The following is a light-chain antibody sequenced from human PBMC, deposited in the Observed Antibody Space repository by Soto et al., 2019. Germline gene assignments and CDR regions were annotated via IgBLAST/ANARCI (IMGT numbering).Light chain of an antibody. CDR1: SSDIGDYNY. J-gene: IGLJ1*01. V-gene: IGLV2-14*01. CDR3: CSYSTTIPYV. Sequence: QSVLTQPASVSGSPGQSITMSCTGTSSDIGDYNYVSWYQQYPGKAPKLIISEVSSRPSGISNRFSGSKSASTASLTISGLQPEDEADYYCCSYSTTIPYVFGTGTKVTVL. CDR2: EVS.